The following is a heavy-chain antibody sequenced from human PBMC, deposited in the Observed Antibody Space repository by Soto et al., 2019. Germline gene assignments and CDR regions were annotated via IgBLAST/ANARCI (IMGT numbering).Heavy chain of an antibody. Sequence: SETLSLTCTVSGASISSFYWTWIRQSAERGLEWVGRMYSSGSTTYSPSLKSRVTMSLDTSKNRFSLKLTSVTAADTAMYYCARGFGSDWYYFDSWGQGILVTV. CDR3: ARGFGSDWYYFDS. CDR1: GASISSFY. D-gene: IGHD2-15*01. J-gene: IGHJ4*02. V-gene: IGHV4-4*07. CDR2: MYSSGST.